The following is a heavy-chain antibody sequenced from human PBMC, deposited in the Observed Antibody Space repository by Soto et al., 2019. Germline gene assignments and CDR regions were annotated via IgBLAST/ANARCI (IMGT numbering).Heavy chain of an antibody. CDR1: GGTFSSYA. Sequence: SVKVSCKASGGTFSSYAISWVRQAPGQGLEWMGGIIPIFGTANYAQKFQGRVTITADKSTSTAYMELSSLRSEDTAVYYCASHANSGSYGDYFDYWGQGTLVTVSS. J-gene: IGHJ4*02. CDR3: ASHANSGSYGDYFDY. V-gene: IGHV1-69*06. CDR2: IIPIFGTA. D-gene: IGHD1-26*01.